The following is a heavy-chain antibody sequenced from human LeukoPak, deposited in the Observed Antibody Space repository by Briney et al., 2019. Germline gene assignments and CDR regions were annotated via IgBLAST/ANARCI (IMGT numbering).Heavy chain of an antibody. V-gene: IGHV1-46*01. CDR1: GYTFTNYY. CDR2: INPSGGST. J-gene: IGHJ3*02. Sequence: ASVKVSCKASGYTFTNYYIHWVRQAPGQGLECMGIINPSGGSTSYAQKFQGRVTMTRDMSTSTVYMELSSLRSEDTAVYYCARVRVNYYNDAFDIWGQGTMVTVSS. D-gene: IGHD3-22*01. CDR3: ARVRVNYYNDAFDI.